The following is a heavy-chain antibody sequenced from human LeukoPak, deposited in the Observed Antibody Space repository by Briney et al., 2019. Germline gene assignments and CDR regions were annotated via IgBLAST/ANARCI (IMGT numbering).Heavy chain of an antibody. Sequence: PGGSLRLSCAASGFTFSSYAMSWVRQAPGKGLEGVSSITSSSSYIYYADSVKGRFTISRDNAKNSLYLQMNSLRAEDTAVYYCARDQSIAAPYWGQGTLVTVSS. D-gene: IGHD6-13*01. CDR1: GFTFSSYA. CDR3: ARDQSIAAPY. V-gene: IGHV3-21*01. CDR2: ITSSSSYI. J-gene: IGHJ4*02.